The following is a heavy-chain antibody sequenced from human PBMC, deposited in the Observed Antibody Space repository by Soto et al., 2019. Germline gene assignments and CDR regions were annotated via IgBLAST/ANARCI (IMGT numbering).Heavy chain of an antibody. CDR1: GGSISSGGYY. J-gene: IGHJ4*02. CDR2: IYYSGST. Sequence: QVQLQESGPGLVKPSQTLSLTCTVSGGSISSGGYYWSWIRQHPGKGLEWIGYIYYSGSTYYNPSLKSRVTISVDTTKNQFSLKLSSVTAADTAVYYCAMAYESSCYFSDHPNFDYWGQGTLVTVSS. D-gene: IGHD3-22*01. CDR3: AMAYESSCYFSDHPNFDY. V-gene: IGHV4-31*03.